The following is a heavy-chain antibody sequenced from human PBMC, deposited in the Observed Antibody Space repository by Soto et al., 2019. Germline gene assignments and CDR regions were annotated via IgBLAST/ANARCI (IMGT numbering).Heavy chain of an antibody. D-gene: IGHD3-9*01. V-gene: IGHV4-31*03. CDR1: GGSISSGGYY. J-gene: IGHJ3*02. Sequence: QVQLQESGPGLVKPSQTLSLTCTVSGGSISSGGYYWSWIRQHPGKGLEWIGYIYYSGSTYYNPSLKSRVTISVDTSKNQFSLKLSSVTAADTAVYYCARDSGDIFSSGDAFDIWGQGTMVTVSS. CDR2: IYYSGST. CDR3: ARDSGDIFSSGDAFDI.